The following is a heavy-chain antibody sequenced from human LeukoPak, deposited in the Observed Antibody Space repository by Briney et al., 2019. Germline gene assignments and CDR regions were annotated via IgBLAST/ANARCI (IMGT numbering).Heavy chain of an antibody. CDR2: IYSGGST. CDR3: AELGITMIGGV. V-gene: IGHV3-53*01. J-gene: IGHJ6*04. Sequence: AGGSLRLSCAASGFTVSRSYMNWVRQAPGMGLEWVSVIYSGGSTYYADSVKGRFTISRDNSKNTLYLQMNSLRAEDTAVYYCAELGITMIGGVWGKGTTVTISS. D-gene: IGHD3-10*02. CDR1: GFTVSRSY.